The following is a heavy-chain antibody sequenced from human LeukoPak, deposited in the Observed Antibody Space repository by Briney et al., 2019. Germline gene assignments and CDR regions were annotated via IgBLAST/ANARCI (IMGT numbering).Heavy chain of an antibody. CDR1: GVTLSNYA. CDR2: ISSSGSGGNT. J-gene: IGHJ2*01. D-gene: IGHD1-26*01. V-gene: IGHV3-23*01. CDR3: AKDRTVGASYRYFDL. Sequence: GGSLRLSCVASGVTLSNYAMSWARQAPGKGLEWVSGISSSGSGGNTYYADSVKGRYTISRDSSRNTLFLHMNTLRAEDTAIYYCAKDRTVGASYRYFDLWGRGTLVTVSS.